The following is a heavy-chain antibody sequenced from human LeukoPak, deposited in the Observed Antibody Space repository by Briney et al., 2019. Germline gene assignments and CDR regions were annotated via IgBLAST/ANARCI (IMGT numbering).Heavy chain of an antibody. V-gene: IGHV3-48*01. CDR3: ARFPTYYYDSSGYPHKQYYFDY. J-gene: IGHJ4*02. CDR1: GFTLTTSW. Sequence: GGSLRLSCVTSGFTLTTSWVNWVRQAPGKGLEWVSYISSSSSTIYYADSVKGRFTISRDNAKNSLYLQMNSLRAEDTAVYYCARFPTYYYDSSGYPHKQYYFDYWGQGTLVTVSS. D-gene: IGHD3-22*01. CDR2: ISSSSSTI.